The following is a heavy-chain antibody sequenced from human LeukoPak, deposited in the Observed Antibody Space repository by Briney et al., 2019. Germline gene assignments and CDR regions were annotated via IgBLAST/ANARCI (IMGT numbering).Heavy chain of an antibody. CDR3: ARPGYCSGGSCAWHY. D-gene: IGHD2-15*01. CDR2: IYYSGST. V-gene: IGHV4-39*07. Sequence: SETLSLTCTVSGGSISSSSYYWGWIRQPPGEGLEWIGSIYYSGSTYYNPSLKSRVTISVDTSKNQFSLKLSSVTAADTAVYYCARPGYCSGGSCAWHYWGQGTLVTVSS. J-gene: IGHJ4*02. CDR1: GGSISSSSYY.